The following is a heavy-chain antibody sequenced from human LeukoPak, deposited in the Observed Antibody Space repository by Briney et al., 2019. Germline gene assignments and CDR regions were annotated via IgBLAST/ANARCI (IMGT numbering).Heavy chain of an antibody. Sequence: SEALSLTCTVSGFSVTTDSYCWGWIRQPPGKGLEWIGYDYCGGNTNYDPSLKRRVTISVDTSKNQFSLTLTSVTAADTAVYFCARDHFGSLDSWGQGILVTVSS. CDR1: GFSVTTDSYC. CDR3: ARDHFGSLDS. D-gene: IGHD3-10*01. V-gene: IGHV4-61*01. CDR2: DYCGGNT. J-gene: IGHJ4*02.